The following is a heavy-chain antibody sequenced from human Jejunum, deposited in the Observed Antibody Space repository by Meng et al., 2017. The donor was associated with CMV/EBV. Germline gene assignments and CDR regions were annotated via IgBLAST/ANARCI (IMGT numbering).Heavy chain of an antibody. CDR1: EFTFSDHY. V-gene: IGHV3-72*01. D-gene: IGHD6-25*01. Sequence: SEFTFSDHYIEWVRRAPGKGLELVARIKNKANSYSIDYAASVKGRFTISRDDSKNTLYLQMNSLKTDDTAVYYCIRVKLGSAKYFDLWGRGTLVTVSS. J-gene: IGHJ2*01. CDR3: IRVKLGSAKYFDL. CDR2: IKNKANSYSI.